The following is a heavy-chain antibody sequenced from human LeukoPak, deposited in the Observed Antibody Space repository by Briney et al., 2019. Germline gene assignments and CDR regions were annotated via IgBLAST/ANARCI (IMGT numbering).Heavy chain of an antibody. CDR2: IYPRDGST. Sequence: ASVKVSCKASGYTFTSNYIHWVRQAPGQGLEWMGMIYPRDGSTSYAQKFQGRVTVTRDTSTSTVHMELSGLRSEDTAVYYCARLTGDTPRPKSDYWGQGTLVTVSS. CDR3: ARLTGDTPRPKSDY. CDR1: GYTFTSNY. J-gene: IGHJ4*02. V-gene: IGHV1-46*01. D-gene: IGHD7-27*01.